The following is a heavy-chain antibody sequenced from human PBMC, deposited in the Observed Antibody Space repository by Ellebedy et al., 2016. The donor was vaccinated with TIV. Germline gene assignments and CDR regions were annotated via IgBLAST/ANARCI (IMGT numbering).Heavy chain of an antibody. J-gene: IGHJ4*02. CDR3: VKDLGSARPRDY. D-gene: IGHD3-16*01. CDR2: ISSNGGST. V-gene: IGHV3-64D*06. CDR1: GFTFSSYA. Sequence: GESLKISCSASGFTFSSYAMHWVRQAPGKGLEYVSAISSNGGSTYYADSVKGRFTISRDNSKNTLYLQMSSLRAEYTAVYYCVKDLGSARPRDYWGQGTLVTVSS.